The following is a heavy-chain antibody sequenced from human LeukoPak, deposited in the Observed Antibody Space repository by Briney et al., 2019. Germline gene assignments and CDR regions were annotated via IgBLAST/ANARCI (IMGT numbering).Heavy chain of an antibody. CDR1: GGSFSGYY. CDR2: INHSGST. J-gene: IGHJ4*02. CDR3: ARGQIPVRGYHFDY. Sequence: PSETLSLTCAVYGGSFSGYYWSWIRQPPGKGLEWIREINHSGSTNYNPSLKSRVTISVDTPKNQCSLKLSSVTAADTAVYYCARGQIPVRGYHFDYWGQGTLVTVSS. V-gene: IGHV4-34*01. D-gene: IGHD3-10*01.